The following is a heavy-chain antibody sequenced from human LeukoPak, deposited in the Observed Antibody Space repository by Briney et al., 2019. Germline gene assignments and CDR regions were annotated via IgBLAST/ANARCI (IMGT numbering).Heavy chain of an antibody. V-gene: IGHV4-34*01. D-gene: IGHD3-3*01. CDR3: ASSRDYDFWSGYMRPNWFDP. J-gene: IGHJ5*02. CDR1: GGSFSGYY. CDR2: INHSGST. Sequence: SETLSLTCAVYGGSFSGYYWSWIRQPPGKGLEWIGEINHSGSTNYNPSLKSRVTISVDTSKNQFSLKLSSVTAADTAVYYCASSRDYDFWSGYMRPNWFDPWGQGTLVTVSS.